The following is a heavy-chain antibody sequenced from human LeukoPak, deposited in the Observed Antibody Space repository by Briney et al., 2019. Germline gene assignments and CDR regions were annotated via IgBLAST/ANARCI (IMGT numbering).Heavy chain of an antibody. V-gene: IGHV1-2*02. Sequence: ASVKVSCKASGYTFTGYYMHWVRQAPGQGLEWMGWINPNSGGTNYAQKFQGRVTMTRDTSISTAYMELSRLSSDDTAVYYCARGAAAGTRWFDPWGQGTLVTVSS. D-gene: IGHD6-13*01. J-gene: IGHJ5*02. CDR1: GYTFTGYY. CDR2: INPNSGGT. CDR3: ARGAAAGTRWFDP.